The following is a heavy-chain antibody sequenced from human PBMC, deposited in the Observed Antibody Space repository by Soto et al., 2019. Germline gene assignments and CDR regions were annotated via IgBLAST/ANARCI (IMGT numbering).Heavy chain of an antibody. CDR2: IYHSGTT. CDR1: GGSISSGDYS. Sequence: LSLTCAVSGGSISSGDYSWSWIRQPPGQGLEWIGNIYHSGTTYYNPSLKSRVTISLDRSKNQIPLKLTSVTAADTAVYYCARAGQSGYDYHFDYWGQGTLVTVSS. V-gene: IGHV4-30-2*01. D-gene: IGHD5-12*01. J-gene: IGHJ4*02. CDR3: ARAGQSGYDYHFDY.